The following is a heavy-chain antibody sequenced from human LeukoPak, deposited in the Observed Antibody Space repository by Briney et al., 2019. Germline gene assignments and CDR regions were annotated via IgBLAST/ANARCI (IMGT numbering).Heavy chain of an antibody. J-gene: IGHJ4*02. Sequence: SQTLSLTCTVSGGSISSGGYYWSWIRQHPGKGLEWIGYIYYSGSTYYNPSLKSRVTISVDTSKNQFSLKLTSVTAADAAAYYCARHSRNCSGGYCYLYYWGQGTLVTVSS. CDR2: IYYSGST. CDR3: ARHSRNCSGGYCYLYY. V-gene: IGHV4-31*03. D-gene: IGHD2-15*01. CDR1: GGSISSGGYY.